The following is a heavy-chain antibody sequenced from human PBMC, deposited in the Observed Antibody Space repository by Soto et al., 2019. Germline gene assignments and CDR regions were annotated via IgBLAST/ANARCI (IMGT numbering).Heavy chain of an antibody. V-gene: IGHV3-33*01. D-gene: IGHD6-13*01. CDR3: AHSSSWYYFDY. CDR1: GFTFSSYG. Sequence: QVQLVDSGGGVVQPGRSLRLSCAASGFTFSSYGMHWVRQPPGKGLEWVAVIWFDRSNKHYADSVKGRFTISRDNSKNTLYLQMNSLRAEDTAVYYCAHSSSWYYFDYWGQGTLVTVSS. J-gene: IGHJ4*02. CDR2: IWFDRSNK.